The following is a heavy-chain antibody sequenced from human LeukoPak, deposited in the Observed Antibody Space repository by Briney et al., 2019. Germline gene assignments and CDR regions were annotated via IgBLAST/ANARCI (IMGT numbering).Heavy chain of an antibody. CDR1: GFIFSNFA. CDR3: AQDPAGVVIN. CDR2: ITATGGRT. D-gene: IGHD3-3*01. J-gene: IGHJ4*02. Sequence: TGGSLRLSCAASGFIFSNFAMSWVRQAPGKGLEWVSTITATGGRTDYADSVKGRFTISRDNSKNTLSLQMNSLRAEDTAMYYCAQDPAGVVINWGQGSLVTVSS. V-gene: IGHV3-23*01.